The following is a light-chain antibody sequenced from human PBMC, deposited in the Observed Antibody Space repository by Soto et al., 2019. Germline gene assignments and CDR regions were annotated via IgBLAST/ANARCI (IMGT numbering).Light chain of an antibody. V-gene: IGLV6-57*01. J-gene: IGLJ2*01. CDR3: QSYDGSTPVV. CDR1: CGSIASSY. CDR2: ENH. Sequence: NFMLTQPHSVSESPGKTVIISCTRSCGSIASSYVQWFQQRPGSSPTTVIYENHQRPSGVSDRFSGSVDSSSNSASLTISGLKTEDAGDYYCQSYDGSTPVVFGGGTKLTVL.